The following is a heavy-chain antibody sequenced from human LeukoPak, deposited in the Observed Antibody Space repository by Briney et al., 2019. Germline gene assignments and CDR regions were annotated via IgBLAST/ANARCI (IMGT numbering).Heavy chain of an antibody. Sequence: SETLSLTCTVSGGSISSYYWSWIRQPPGKGLEWIGYIYYSGSTNYNPSLKSRVTISVDTSKNQFSLKLSSVTAADTAVYYCAREVHYYGSGRNDYWGQGTLVTVSS. CDR3: AREVHYYGSGRNDY. CDR2: IYYSGST. D-gene: IGHD3-10*01. CDR1: GGSISSYY. V-gene: IGHV4-59*01. J-gene: IGHJ4*02.